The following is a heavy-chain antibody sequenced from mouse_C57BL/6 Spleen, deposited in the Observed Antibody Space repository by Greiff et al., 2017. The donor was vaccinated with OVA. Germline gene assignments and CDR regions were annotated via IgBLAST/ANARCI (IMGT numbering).Heavy chain of an antibody. V-gene: IGHV1-7*01. Sequence: QVQLKESGAELAKPGASVKLSCKASGYTFTSYWMHWVKQRPGQGLEWIGYINPSSGYTKYNQKFKDKATLTADKSSSTAYMQLSSLTYEDSAVYYCARGGYSNSAWFAYWGQGTLVTVSA. CDR1: GYTFTSYW. J-gene: IGHJ3*01. D-gene: IGHD2-5*01. CDR2: INPSSGYT. CDR3: ARGGYSNSAWFAY.